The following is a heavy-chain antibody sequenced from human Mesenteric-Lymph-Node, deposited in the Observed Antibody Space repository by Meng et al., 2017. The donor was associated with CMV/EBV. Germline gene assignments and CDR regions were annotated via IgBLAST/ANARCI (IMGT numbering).Heavy chain of an antibody. V-gene: IGHV1-69*05. Sequence: SVKVSCKASGGTYSSYAINWVRQAPGQGLEWMGGIIRIFGTANYAQKFQGRVTITTDESTGTAYMELSSLRSEDTAVYYCTRGMYADSSEWGQGTLVTVSS. D-gene: IGHD2-8*01. CDR1: GGTYSSYA. CDR2: IIRIFGTA. CDR3: TRGMYADSSE. J-gene: IGHJ4*02.